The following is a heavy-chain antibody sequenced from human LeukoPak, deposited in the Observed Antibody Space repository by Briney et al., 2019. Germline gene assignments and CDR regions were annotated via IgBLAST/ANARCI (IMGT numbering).Heavy chain of an antibody. CDR1: GYSISSGYY. D-gene: IGHD4-11*01. Sequence: SETLSLTCTVSGYSISSGYYWGWIRQPPGKGQEWIGSIYHSGSTYYNPSLKSRVTISVDTSKNQFSLKLSSVTAADTAVYYCARDDYSNLYYFDYWGQGTLVTVSS. V-gene: IGHV4-38-2*02. CDR2: IYHSGST. CDR3: ARDDYSNLYYFDY. J-gene: IGHJ4*02.